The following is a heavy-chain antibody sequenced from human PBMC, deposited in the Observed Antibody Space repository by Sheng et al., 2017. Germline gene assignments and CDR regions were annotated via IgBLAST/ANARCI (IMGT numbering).Heavy chain of an antibody. D-gene: IGHD3-16*01. CDR3: VRDLAGAGGV. CDR2: TNEDGSIR. CDR1: GFTFSRYW. Sequence: EVHLVESGGGLVKPGESVSLSCAASGFTFSRYWMHWVRQVPGKGLVWVSRTNEDGSIRNYADSVQGRFTISRDNGRNTLYLQMNSLRADDTAVYYCVRDLAGAGGVWGQGALVTVSS. V-gene: IGHV3-74*01. J-gene: IGHJ4*02.